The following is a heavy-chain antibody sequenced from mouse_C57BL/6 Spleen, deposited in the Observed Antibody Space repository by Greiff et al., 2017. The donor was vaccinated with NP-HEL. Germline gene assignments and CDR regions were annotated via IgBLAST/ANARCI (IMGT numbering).Heavy chain of an antibody. CDR1: GYTFTSYW. CDR3: AIEEPFAY. V-gene: IGHV1-74*01. Sequence: QVHVKQPGAELVKPGASVKVSCKASGYTFTSYWMHWVKQRPGQGLEWIGRIHPSDSDTNYNQKFKGKATLTVDKSSSTAYMQLSSLTSEDSAVYYCAIEEPFAYWGQGTLVTVSA. J-gene: IGHJ3*01. CDR2: IHPSDSDT.